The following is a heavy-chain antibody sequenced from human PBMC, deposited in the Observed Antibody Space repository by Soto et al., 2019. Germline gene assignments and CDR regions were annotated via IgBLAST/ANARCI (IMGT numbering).Heavy chain of an antibody. CDR2: MNPNSGNT. CDR1: GYTFTSYD. J-gene: IGHJ6*01. D-gene: IGHD3-3*01. Sequence: ASVKVSCKASGYTFTSYDINWVRQATGQGLEWMGWMNPNSGNTGYAQKFQGRVTMTRNTSISTAYMELSSLRSEDTAVYYCARGLLSRYDFWSGYLYYYGMDVSGQGTTVTVSS. V-gene: IGHV1-8*01. CDR3: ARGLLSRYDFWSGYLYYYGMDV.